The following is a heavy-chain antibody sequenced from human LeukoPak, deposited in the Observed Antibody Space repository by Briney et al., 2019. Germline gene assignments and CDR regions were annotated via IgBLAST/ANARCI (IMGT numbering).Heavy chain of an antibody. J-gene: IGHJ4*02. Sequence: GGSLRLSCAASGFTVSSNYMSWVRQAPGKGLEWVSVIYSGGSTYYADSVKGRFTISRHNSKNTLYLQMNSLRAEDTAVYYCARVQGGSSSWPLDYWGQGTLVTVSS. CDR3: ARVQGGSSSWPLDY. V-gene: IGHV3-53*04. CDR1: GFTVSSNY. CDR2: IYSGGST. D-gene: IGHD6-13*01.